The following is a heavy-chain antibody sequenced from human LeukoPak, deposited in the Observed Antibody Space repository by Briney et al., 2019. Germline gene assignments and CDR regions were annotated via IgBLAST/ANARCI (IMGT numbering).Heavy chain of an antibody. V-gene: IGHV3-33*01. D-gene: IGHD3-3*01. J-gene: IGHJ4*02. CDR2: IWNDGSKQ. CDR1: GXSFSTYG. CDR3: ARDQGVWAGFWSGYYDL. Sequence: QPGRSLTLSCAASGXSFSTYGMHWVRQAPGKGLEWVAAIWNDGSKQYYEDSVKGRFTISRDNSKNTLYLQMNSLRAEGTAVYYCARDQGVWAGFWSGYYDLWGQGTLVTVSS.